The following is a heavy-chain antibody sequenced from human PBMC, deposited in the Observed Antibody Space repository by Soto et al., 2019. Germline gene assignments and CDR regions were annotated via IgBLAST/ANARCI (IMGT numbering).Heavy chain of an antibody. J-gene: IGHJ5*02. CDR2: IIPIFGTA. D-gene: IGHD2-2*02. CDR3: ARARECSSTSCYNWNWFDP. Sequence: QVHLVQSGAEVKKPGSSVKVSCKASGGTFSSYAISWVRQAPGQGLEWMGGIIPIFGTANYAQKFQGRVTITADESTSTAYMELSSLRSEDTAVYYCARARECSSTSCYNWNWFDPWGQGTLVTVSS. CDR1: GGTFSSYA. V-gene: IGHV1-69*01.